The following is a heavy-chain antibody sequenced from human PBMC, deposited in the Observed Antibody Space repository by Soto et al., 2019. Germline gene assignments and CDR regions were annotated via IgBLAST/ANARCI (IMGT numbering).Heavy chain of an antibody. V-gene: IGHV3-74*01. J-gene: IGHJ2*01. CDR2: INSDGSST. CDR1: GFTFSSYW. CDR3: ARESRIAAAGDGGYFDL. Sequence: GGSLRLSCAASGFTFSSYWMHWVRQAPGKGLVWVSRINSDGSSTIYADSVKGRFTISRDNAKNTLYLQMNSLRAEDTAVEYCARESRIAAAGDGGYFDLWGRGTLVTVSS. D-gene: IGHD6-25*01.